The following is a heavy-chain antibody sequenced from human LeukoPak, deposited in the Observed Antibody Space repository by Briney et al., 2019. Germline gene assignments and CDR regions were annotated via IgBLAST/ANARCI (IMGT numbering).Heavy chain of an antibody. CDR2: ISYDGSNK. CDR1: GVTFSSYA. CDR3: ASGKYRYGDNWFDP. D-gene: IGHD5-18*01. J-gene: IGHJ5*02. V-gene: IGHV3-30*04. Sequence: GGSLRLSCAASGVTFSSYAMRGVRQAPGKGLEWVAVISYDGSNKYYADSVKGRFTISRDNSKNTLYLQMNSLRAEDTAVYFCASGKYRYGDNWFDPWGQGTLVTVSS.